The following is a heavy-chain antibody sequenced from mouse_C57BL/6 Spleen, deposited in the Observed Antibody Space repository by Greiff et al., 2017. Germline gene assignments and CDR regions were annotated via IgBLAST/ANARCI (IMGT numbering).Heavy chain of an antibody. J-gene: IGHJ4*01. V-gene: IGHV1-55*01. CDR1: GYTFTSYW. D-gene: IGHD6-1*01. Sequence: QVHVKQPGAELVKPGASVKMSCKASGYTFTSYWITWVKQRPGQGLEWIGDIYPGSGSTNYNEKFKSKATLTVDTSSSTAYMQLSSLTSEDSAVYYCARASDAMDYWGQGTSVTVSS. CDR2: IYPGSGST. CDR3: ARASDAMDY.